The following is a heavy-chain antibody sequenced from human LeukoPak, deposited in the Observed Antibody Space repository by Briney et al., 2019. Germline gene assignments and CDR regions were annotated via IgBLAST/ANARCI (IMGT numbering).Heavy chain of an antibody. Sequence: PSETLSLTCTVSGGSISSSSYYWGWIRQPPGKGLEWIGSIYYSGSTYYNPSLKSRVTISVDTSKNQFSLKLSSVTAADTAVYYCARHPTGSITIFGVPPPLYGMDVWGQGTTVTVSS. V-gene: IGHV4-39*01. CDR2: IYYSGST. CDR1: GGSISSSSYY. J-gene: IGHJ6*02. CDR3: ARHPTGSITIFGVPPPLYGMDV. D-gene: IGHD3-3*01.